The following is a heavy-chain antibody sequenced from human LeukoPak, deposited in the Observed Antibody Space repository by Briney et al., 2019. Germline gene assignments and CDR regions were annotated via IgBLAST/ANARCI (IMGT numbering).Heavy chain of an antibody. Sequence: ASVKVSCKASGYTFTSYGISWVRQAPGQGLEWMGWISAYNGNTNYAQKLQGRVTITADKSTSTAYMELSSLRSEDTAVYYCASSDGSGSYYNLDAFDIWGQGTMVTVSS. D-gene: IGHD3-10*01. J-gene: IGHJ3*02. V-gene: IGHV1-18*04. CDR2: ISAYNGNT. CDR3: ASSDGSGSYYNLDAFDI. CDR1: GYTFTSYG.